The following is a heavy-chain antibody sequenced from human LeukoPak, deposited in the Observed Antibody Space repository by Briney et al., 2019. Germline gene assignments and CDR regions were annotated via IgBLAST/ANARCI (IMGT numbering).Heavy chain of an antibody. D-gene: IGHD2-8*01. CDR3: ARGFRNGPFDC. Sequence: PGGSLRLSCAASGFTFSSYAMNWVRQAPGKGLEWVSGINRNGGSTHYADSVKGRFTISRDNAKNSHFLQMNSLRVEDTALYYCARGFRNGPFDCWGQGTLVTVSS. CDR2: INRNGGST. V-gene: IGHV3-20*04. CDR1: GFTFSSYA. J-gene: IGHJ4*02.